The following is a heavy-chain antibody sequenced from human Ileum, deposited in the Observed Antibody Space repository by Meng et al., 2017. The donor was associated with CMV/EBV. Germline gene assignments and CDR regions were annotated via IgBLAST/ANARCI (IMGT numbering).Heavy chain of an antibody. CDR2: INPHSGDT. CDR3: AREIIMAARAFGY. CDR1: GYTFTDYY. Sequence: QVPLAYAGTEVKKPGASVKVSCKASGYTFTDYYMHWVRQAPGQGLEWMGWINPHSGDTKYEKKFQGRVTMTSDTSISTVYMELTRLTPDDTAIYYCAREIIMAARAFGYWGQGTLVTVSS. J-gene: IGHJ4*02. V-gene: IGHV1-2*02. D-gene: IGHD5-12*01.